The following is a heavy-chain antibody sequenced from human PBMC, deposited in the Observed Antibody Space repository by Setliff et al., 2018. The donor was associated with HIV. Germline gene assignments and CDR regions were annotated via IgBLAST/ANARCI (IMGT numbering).Heavy chain of an antibody. CDR1: GYTFTSYG. V-gene: IGHV1-18*01. J-gene: IGHJ6*03. D-gene: IGHD4-17*01. CDR3: ARDGSGDYQRLSFYYYMDV. CDR2: ISTYNGNT. Sequence: ASVKVSCKASGYTFTSYGISWVRQAPGQGLEWVGWISTYNGNTNYAQKLQGRVTVTTDTSTSTAYMELRSLRPDDTAVYYCARDGSGDYQRLSFYYYMDVWGKGTTVTVSS.